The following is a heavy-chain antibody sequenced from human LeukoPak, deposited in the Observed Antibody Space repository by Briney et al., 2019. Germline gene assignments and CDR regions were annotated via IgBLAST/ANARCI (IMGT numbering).Heavy chain of an antibody. J-gene: IGHJ4*02. V-gene: IGHV1-69*04. CDR3: ATRGIAVADDY. CDR1: GGTFSSYA. CDR2: IIPILGIA. Sequence: SVKVSCKSSGGTFSSYAISWVRQAPGQGLEWMGRIIPILGIANYAQKFQGRVTITADKSTSTAYMELSSLRSEDTAVYYCATRGIAVADDYWGQGTLVTVSS. D-gene: IGHD6-19*01.